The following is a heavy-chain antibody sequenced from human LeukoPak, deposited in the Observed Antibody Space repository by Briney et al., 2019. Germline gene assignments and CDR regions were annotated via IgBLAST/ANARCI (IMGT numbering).Heavy chain of an antibody. Sequence: SETLSLTCTVSGGSISSSSYYWGWIRQPPGKGLEWIGSIYYSGSTYYNPSLKSRVTISVDTSKNQFSLKLSSVTAADTAVYYCASPGANTYSSGWYNDYWGQGTLVTVSS. V-gene: IGHV4-39*01. J-gene: IGHJ4*02. CDR1: GGSISSSSYY. D-gene: IGHD6-19*01. CDR2: IYYSGST. CDR3: ASPGANTYSSGWYNDY.